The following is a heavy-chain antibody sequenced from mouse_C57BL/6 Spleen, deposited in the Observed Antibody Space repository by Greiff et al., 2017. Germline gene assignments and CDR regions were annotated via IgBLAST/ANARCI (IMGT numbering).Heavy chain of an antibody. CDR3: ASVYCSSYNYAMDY. CDR2: INPNNGGT. V-gene: IGHV1-26*01. J-gene: IGHJ4*01. D-gene: IGHD1-1*01. CDR1: GYTFTDYY. Sequence: VQLQQSGPELVKPGASVTISCKASGYTFTDYYMHWVKQSPGQGLEWIGDINPNNGGTSYNQKFKGKATLTVDKSSSTAYMELRSLTSEDSAVYYCASVYCSSYNYAMDYWGQGTSVTVSS.